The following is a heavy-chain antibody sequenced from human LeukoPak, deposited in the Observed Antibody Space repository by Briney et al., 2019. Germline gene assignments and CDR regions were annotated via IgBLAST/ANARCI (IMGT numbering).Heavy chain of an antibody. V-gene: IGHV3-30-3*02. CDR3: AKDEYVWGSYRYPDY. CDR1: GFTFSNYA. CDR2: ISYDGSNK. Sequence: PGGSLRLSRAASGFTFSNYAMHWVRQAPGKGLEWVAVISYDGSNKYFADSVKGRFTISRDISKSTLYLQMNSLRTEDTAVYYCAKDEYVWGSYRYPDYWGQGTLVTVSS. J-gene: IGHJ4*02. D-gene: IGHD3-16*02.